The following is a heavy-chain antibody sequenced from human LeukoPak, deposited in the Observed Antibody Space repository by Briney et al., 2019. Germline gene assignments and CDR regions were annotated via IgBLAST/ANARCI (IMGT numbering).Heavy chain of an antibody. D-gene: IGHD3-10*01. V-gene: IGHV4-59*01. Sequence: SEALSLTCTVSGGSISSYYWSWIRQPPGKGLEWIGYIYYSGSTNYNPSLKSRVTISVDTSKNQFSLKLSSVTAADTAVYYCARVPLSPCYYGSGSYPWGQGTLVTVSS. CDR1: GGSISSYY. J-gene: IGHJ5*02. CDR3: ARVPLSPCYYGSGSYP. CDR2: IYYSGST.